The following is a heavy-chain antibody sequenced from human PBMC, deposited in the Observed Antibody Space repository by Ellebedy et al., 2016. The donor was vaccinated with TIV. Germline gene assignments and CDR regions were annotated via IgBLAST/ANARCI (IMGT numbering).Heavy chain of an antibody. CDR1: GFTFNTYG. J-gene: IGHJ4*02. CDR2: VSYGGNNK. V-gene: IGHV3-30*18. Sequence: PGGSLRLSCAASGFTFNTYGMHWVRQAPGKGLEWVAVVSYGGNNKYYADSVKGRFTISRDNSKNTLYLQMDSLRPEDTGVYYCAKDAWEKARISWEHDYWGQGTLVTVSS. D-gene: IGHD1-26*01. CDR3: AKDAWEKARISWEHDY.